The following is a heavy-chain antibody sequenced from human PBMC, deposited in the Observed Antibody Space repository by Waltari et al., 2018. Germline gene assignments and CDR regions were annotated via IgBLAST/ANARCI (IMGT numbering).Heavy chain of an antibody. CDR1: GGSISSSSYY. CDR2: IYYSGST. D-gene: IGHD3-10*01. Sequence: QLQLQESGPGLVKPSETLSLTCTVSGGSISSSSYYWGWIRQPPGKGLEWIGSIYYSGSTYYNPSLKRRVTISVDTSKNQFSLKLSSVTAADTAVYYCARLSGSDYYYYYYMDVWGKGTTVTVSS. V-gene: IGHV4-39*01. J-gene: IGHJ6*03. CDR3: ARLSGSDYYYYYYMDV.